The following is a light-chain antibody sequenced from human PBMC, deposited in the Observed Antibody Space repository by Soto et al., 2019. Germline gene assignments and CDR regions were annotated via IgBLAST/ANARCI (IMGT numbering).Light chain of an antibody. CDR2: KDS. CDR3: QSADSSGTCL. J-gene: IGLJ1*01. V-gene: IGLV3-25*03. Sequence: SYELTQPPSVSVSPGQTARITCSGDALPKQYAYWYQQKPGQAPVLVIYKDSERPSGIPERFSGSSSGTTVTLTISGVQAEDEADYYCQSADSSGTCLFGTGTKVTVL. CDR1: ALPKQY.